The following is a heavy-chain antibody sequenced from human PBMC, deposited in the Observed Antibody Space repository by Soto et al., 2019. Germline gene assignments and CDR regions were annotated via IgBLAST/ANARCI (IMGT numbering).Heavy chain of an antibody. D-gene: IGHD1-26*01. CDR3: ARVSWADSNYYYYYMDV. V-gene: IGHV3-7*01. CDR2: IKQDGTEK. Sequence: GGSLRLSCAASGFSSSTYWMTWVRQAPGKGLEWVANIKQDGTEKYYVDSVKGRFTISRDNAKSSLYLQMNSLRVEDTALYYCARVSWADSNYYYYYMDVWGRGTTVTVSS. CDR1: GFSSSTYW. J-gene: IGHJ6*03.